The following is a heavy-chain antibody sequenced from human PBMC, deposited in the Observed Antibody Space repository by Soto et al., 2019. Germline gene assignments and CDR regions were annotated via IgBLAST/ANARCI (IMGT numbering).Heavy chain of an antibody. J-gene: IGHJ3*02. V-gene: IGHV1-8*01. Sequence: GSVNGSWKAWGYPFTSYDINLVRQATGQGLEWMGWMNPNSGNTGYAQKFQGRVTMTRNTSISTAYMELSSLRSEDTAVYYCARFWKAVGDNDAFDIWGQGTMVTVSS. D-gene: IGHD3-3*01. CDR3: ARFWKAVGDNDAFDI. CDR2: MNPNSGNT. CDR1: GYPFTSYD.